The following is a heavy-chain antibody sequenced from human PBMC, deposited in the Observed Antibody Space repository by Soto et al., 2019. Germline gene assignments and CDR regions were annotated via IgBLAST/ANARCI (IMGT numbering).Heavy chain of an antibody. D-gene: IGHD3-9*01. CDR2: INPSGGST. J-gene: IGHJ3*02. CDR3: ARDRYASNFLSRYSDWLSKAIDAFDI. V-gene: IGHV1-46*01. Sequence: ASVKVSCKASGYTFTSYYMHWVRQAPGQGLEWMGIINPSGGSTSYAQKFQGRVTMTRDTSTSTVYMELSSLRSEDTAVYYCARDRYASNFLSRYSDWLSKAIDAFDIWGQGTMITVSS. CDR1: GYTFTSYY.